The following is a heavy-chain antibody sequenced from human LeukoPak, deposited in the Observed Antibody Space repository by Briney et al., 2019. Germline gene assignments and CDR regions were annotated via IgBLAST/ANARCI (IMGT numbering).Heavy chain of an antibody. V-gene: IGHV3-74*01. CDR2: INSDGSNI. J-gene: IGHJ4*02. Sequence: GGALRLSCAAPGFTFNTYWMPWVRQAPGKGLVWVSHINSDGSNIRYADSVKGRFTISRDNTKNTLYLQMSSLRADDTAVYYCARDPATCSDDCPRHFDHWGLGTLVTVSS. D-gene: IGHD2-21*02. CDR3: ARDPATCSDDCPRHFDH. CDR1: GFTFNTYW.